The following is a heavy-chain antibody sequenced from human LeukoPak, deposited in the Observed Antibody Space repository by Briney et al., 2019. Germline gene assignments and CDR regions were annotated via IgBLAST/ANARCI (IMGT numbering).Heavy chain of an antibody. CDR1: GFTFSGSA. D-gene: IGHD3-10*01. CDR3: AKVPLRGDHCDY. Sequence: PGGSLRLSCAASGFTFSGSAMHWVRQASGKGLEWVGRIRSKANSYATAYAASVKGRFTISRDDSKNTAYLQMNSLKTEDTAVYYCAKVPLRGDHCDYWGHGTLVTVSS. J-gene: IGHJ4*01. V-gene: IGHV3-73*01. CDR2: IRSKANSYAT.